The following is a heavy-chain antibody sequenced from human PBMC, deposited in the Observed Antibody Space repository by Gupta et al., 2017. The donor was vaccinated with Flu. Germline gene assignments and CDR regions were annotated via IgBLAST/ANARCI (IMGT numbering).Heavy chain of an antibody. CDR3: VRDHDWAFTN. CDR2: IGSGGNV. J-gene: IGHJ4*02. V-gene: IGHV3-48*02. CDR1: GFTFSDSH. Sequence: EVHLVESGGHLVQPGGSLRLSCAASGFTFSDSHMNWVRQAPGKGLEWVAYIGSGGNVDNADSVKGRFTISRDNAKNSLYLEMNSLRDEDTALYYCVRDHDWAFTNWGQGTLVTVSS. D-gene: IGHD3-9*01.